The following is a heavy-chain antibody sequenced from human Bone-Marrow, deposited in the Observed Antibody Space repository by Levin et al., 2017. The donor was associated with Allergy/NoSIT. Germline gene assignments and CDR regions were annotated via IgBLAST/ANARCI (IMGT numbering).Heavy chain of an antibody. Sequence: SETLSLTCNVSGGSMNYYYWSWIRQSPGKGLEWLGYVYHSGTVHYNPSLKSRVSISVDTSKNQFSLRLTSVTAADTAVYYCARSQLDRRFYYYYYYMDIWGTGTTVTVSS. J-gene: IGHJ6*03. V-gene: IGHV4-59*01. D-gene: IGHD1-1*01. CDR2: VYHSGTV. CDR1: GGSMNYYY. CDR3: ARSQLDRRFYYYYYYMDI.